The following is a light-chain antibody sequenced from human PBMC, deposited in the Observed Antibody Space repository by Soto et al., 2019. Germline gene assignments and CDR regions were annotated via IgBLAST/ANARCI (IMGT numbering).Light chain of an antibody. CDR2: GAS. Sequence: EIVLTQSPGTLSLSPGEGATLSCRAGQSVSSSQLAWYQQKPGQAPRLLVYGASSRATGIPERFSGSVSETDFTLSISRLEPEDFAVYYCQQYGSSPYTFGQGTKVDIK. J-gene: IGKJ2*01. CDR1: QSVSSSQ. CDR3: QQYGSSPYT. V-gene: IGKV3-20*01.